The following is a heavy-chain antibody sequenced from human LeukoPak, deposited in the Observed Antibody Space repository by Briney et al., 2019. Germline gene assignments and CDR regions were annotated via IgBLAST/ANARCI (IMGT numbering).Heavy chain of an antibody. CDR3: ARAPSMGLFDY. CDR1: GFTFSSYW. CDR2: IKKDGSEK. V-gene: IGHV3-7*01. J-gene: IGHJ4*02. Sequence: PGGSLRLSCGASGFTFSSYWMTWVRQAPGKGLEWVANIKKDGSEKYYVDSVKGRFTISRDNAKNSLYLQMNSLRAEDTAVYYCARAPSMGLFDYWGQGTLVTVSS. D-gene: IGHD2-8*01.